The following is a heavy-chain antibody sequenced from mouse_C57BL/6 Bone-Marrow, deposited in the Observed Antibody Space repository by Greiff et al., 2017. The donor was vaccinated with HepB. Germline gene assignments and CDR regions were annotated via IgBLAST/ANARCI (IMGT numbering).Heavy chain of an antibody. CDR3: ARPHYYGSSYDWYFDV. V-gene: IGHV5-15*01. CDR1: GFTFSDYG. Sequence: EVHLVESGGGLVQPGGSLKLSCAASGFTFSDYGMAWVRQAPRKGPEWVAFISNLAYSIYYADTVTGRFTISRENAKNTLYLEMSSLRSEDTAMYYCARPHYYGSSYDWYFDVWGTGTTVTVSS. D-gene: IGHD1-1*01. J-gene: IGHJ1*03. CDR2: ISNLAYSI.